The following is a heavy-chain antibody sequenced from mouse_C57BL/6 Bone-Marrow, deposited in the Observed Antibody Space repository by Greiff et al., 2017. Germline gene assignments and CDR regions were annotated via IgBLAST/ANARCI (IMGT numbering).Heavy chain of an antibody. J-gene: IGHJ4*01. CDR1: GFTFSDYG. CDR3: ARRDGDVDY. CDR2: ISNLAYSI. D-gene: IGHD2-13*01. Sequence: EVKLMESGGGLVQPGGSLKLSCAASGFTFSDYGMAWVRQAPRKGPEWVAFISNLAYSIYYADTVTGRFTISRENAKNTLYLEMSSLRSEDTAMYYCARRDGDVDYWGQGTSVTVSS. V-gene: IGHV5-15*01.